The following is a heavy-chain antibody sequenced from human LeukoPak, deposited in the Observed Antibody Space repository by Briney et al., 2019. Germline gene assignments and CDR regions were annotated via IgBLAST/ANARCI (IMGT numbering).Heavy chain of an antibody. CDR1: GFTFSDYF. D-gene: IGHD6-19*01. V-gene: IGHV3-11*04. CDR2: ISGSGSNK. CDR3: ATSQSSVAGIVGD. Sequence: GGSLRLSCAASGFTFSDYFMTWIRQAPGKGLEWVSYISGSGSNKYYADSVKGRFTVSRDNAKNSLYLQMNSLRVEDTAVYYCATSQSSVAGIVGDWGQGTLVTVSS. J-gene: IGHJ4*02.